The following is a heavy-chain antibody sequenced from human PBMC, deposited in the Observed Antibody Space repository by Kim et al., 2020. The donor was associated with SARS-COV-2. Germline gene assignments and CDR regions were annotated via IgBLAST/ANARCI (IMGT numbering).Heavy chain of an antibody. CDR3: TRTPPYSDTYWDALEI. D-gene: IGHD5-12*01. V-gene: IGHV3-73*01. CDR2: IRRDGNNYAT. CDR1: GISFSGTT. J-gene: IGHJ3*02. Sequence: GGSLRLSCAACGISFSGTTIHWVRQASGKGLEWVGRIRRDGNNYATEYAASVKGRFTISRDDSKDTAYLEMNSLKSEDTAIYYCTRTPPYSDTYWDALEIWGQVKLVTVSS.